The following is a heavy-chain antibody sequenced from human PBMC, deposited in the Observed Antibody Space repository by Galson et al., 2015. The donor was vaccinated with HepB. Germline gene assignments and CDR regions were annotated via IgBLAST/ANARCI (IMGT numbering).Heavy chain of an antibody. CDR1: GFTFSDYY. Sequence: SLRLSCAASGFTFSDYYMSWIRQAPGKGLEWVSYISSGSSYTNYADSVKGRFTISRDNAKNSLYLQMNSLRAEDTAVYYCARERLPTMTDYWGQGTLVTVSS. CDR3: ARERLPTMTDY. J-gene: IGHJ4*02. CDR2: ISSGSSYT. D-gene: IGHD3-22*01. V-gene: IGHV3-11*05.